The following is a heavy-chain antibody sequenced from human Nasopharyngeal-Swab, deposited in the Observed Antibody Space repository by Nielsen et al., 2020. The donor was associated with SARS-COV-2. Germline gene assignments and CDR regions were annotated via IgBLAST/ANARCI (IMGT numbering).Heavy chain of an antibody. CDR3: ARGPDYYGSGSYYNSVLRGYYFDY. Sequence: WIRQPPGKGLEWIGEINHSGSTNYNPSLKSRVTISVDTSKNQFSLKPSSVTAADTAVYYCARGPDYYGSGSYYNSVLRGYYFDYWGQGTLVTVSS. D-gene: IGHD3-10*01. V-gene: IGHV4-34*01. CDR2: INHSGST. J-gene: IGHJ4*02.